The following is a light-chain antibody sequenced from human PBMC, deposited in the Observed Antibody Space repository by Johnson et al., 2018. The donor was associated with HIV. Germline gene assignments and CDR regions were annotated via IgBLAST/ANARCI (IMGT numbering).Light chain of an antibody. CDR1: SSNIGNNY. CDR2: DNN. J-gene: IGLJ1*01. Sequence: QSVLTQPPSVSAAPGQKVTISCSGSSSNIGNNYVSWYQQLPGTAPKLLIYDNNKRPSGIPDRFSGSKSGTSATLGLNGLPTGAEADYYCGIWASSLSAYVFGTGTKVTVL. CDR3: GIWASSLSAYV. V-gene: IGLV1-51*01.